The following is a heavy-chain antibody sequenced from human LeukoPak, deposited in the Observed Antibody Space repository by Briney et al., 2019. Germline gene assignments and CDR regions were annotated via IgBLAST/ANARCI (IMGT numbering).Heavy chain of an antibody. Sequence: PGGSLRLSCAASGFTFSSYGMHWVRQAPGKGLEWVAVIWYDGSNKYYADSVKGRFTISRDNSKNTLYLQMNSLRAEDTAVYYCARDTGGTGTYFDYWRQGTLVTVSS. CDR1: GFTFSSYG. CDR3: ARDTGGTGTYFDY. CDR2: IWYDGSNK. D-gene: IGHD1-7*01. V-gene: IGHV3-33*01. J-gene: IGHJ4*02.